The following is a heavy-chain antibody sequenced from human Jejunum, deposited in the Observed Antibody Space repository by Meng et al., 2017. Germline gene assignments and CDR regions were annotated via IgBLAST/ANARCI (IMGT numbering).Heavy chain of an antibody. V-gene: IGHV4-39*07. CDR2: IFYSGST. D-gene: IGHD6-19*01. CDR1: GGSISSSTYY. J-gene: IGHJ4*02. CDR3: ARAPGIAVAGTLSYFDY. Sequence: SETLSFTCTVPGGSISSSTYYWGWIRQPPGTGLEWIASIFYSGSTYYNPSLKSRGTISLDTSKNQFSLKLSSVTTADTAVYYCARAPGIAVAGTLSYFDYWGQGTRVTGSS.